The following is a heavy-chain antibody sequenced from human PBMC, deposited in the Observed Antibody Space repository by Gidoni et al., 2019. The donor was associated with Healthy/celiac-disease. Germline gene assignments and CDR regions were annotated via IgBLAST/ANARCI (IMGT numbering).Heavy chain of an antibody. D-gene: IGHD1-26*01. J-gene: IGHJ3*02. V-gene: IGHV5-51*01. CDR1: GSSFTSYW. CDR3: ARRSKHHLGTDAFDI. Sequence: EVQLVQSGAEVKKPGESLKIYCKGSGSSFTSYWIGWVRQMPGKGLEWMGIIYPGDSDTRYSPSFQGQVTISADKSISTAYLQWSSLKASDTAMYYCARRSKHHLGTDAFDIWGQGTMVTVSS. CDR2: IYPGDSDT.